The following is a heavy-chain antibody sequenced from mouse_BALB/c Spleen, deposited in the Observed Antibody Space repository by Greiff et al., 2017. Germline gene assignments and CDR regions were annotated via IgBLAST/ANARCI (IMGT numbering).Heavy chain of an antibody. CDR1: GYSITSDYA. V-gene: IGHV3-2*02. Sequence: DVQLQESGPGLVKPSQSLSLTCTVTGYSITSDYAWNWIRQFPGNKLEWMGYISYSGSTSYNPSLKSRISITRDTSKNQFFLQLNSVTTEDTATYYCAREGEGSSGYDYAMDYWGQGTSVTVSS. D-gene: IGHD3-1*01. CDR2: ISYSGST. CDR3: AREGEGSSGYDYAMDY. J-gene: IGHJ4*01.